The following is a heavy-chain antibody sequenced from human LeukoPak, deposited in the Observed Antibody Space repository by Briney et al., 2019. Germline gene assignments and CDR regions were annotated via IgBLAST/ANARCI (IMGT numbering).Heavy chain of an antibody. CDR3: ARGEYSSPRDY. J-gene: IGHJ4*02. D-gene: IGHD6-6*01. V-gene: IGHV3-74*01. CDR2: INTDGSST. CDR1: GFTFSSYW. Sequence: GGSLRLSCAASGFTFSSYWMHWVRQAPGKGLVWVSRINTDGSSTSYADSVKGRFTISRDNAKNTLYLQMNSLRAEDTAVHYCARGEYSSPRDYWGQGTLVTVSS.